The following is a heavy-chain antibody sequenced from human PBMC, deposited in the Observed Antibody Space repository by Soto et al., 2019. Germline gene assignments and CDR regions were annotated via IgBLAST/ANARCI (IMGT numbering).Heavy chain of an antibody. CDR1: AFSLSTGGVG. CDR2: IYWDDDK. D-gene: IGHD2-21*02. Sequence: QITLKESGPPLVKPTQTLTLTCTFSAFSLSTGGVGVGWIRQPPGKALEWLALIYWDDDKRYSPSLRSRLTIPKDTSKNQVVLTMTNMDPVDIATYYCIQSRCGGDCLQSYASYYYYGMDVWGQGTTVTVSS. CDR3: IQSRCGGDCLQSYASYYYYGMDV. V-gene: IGHV2-5*02. J-gene: IGHJ6*02.